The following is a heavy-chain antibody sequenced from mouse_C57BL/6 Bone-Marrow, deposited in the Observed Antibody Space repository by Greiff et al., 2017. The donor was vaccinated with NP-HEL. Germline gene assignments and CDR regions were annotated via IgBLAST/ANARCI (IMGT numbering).Heavy chain of an antibody. V-gene: IGHV1-22*01. CDR3: ARDWVAY. CDR1: GYTFTDYN. J-gene: IGHJ3*01. Sequence: EVQRVESGPELVKPGASVKMSCKASGYTFTDYNMPWVKPSHGKSLEWIGYINPNNGGTSYTQKFKGKATLTVNKSSSTAYMELRSLTSEDSAVYYCARDWVAYWGQGTLVTVSA. CDR2: INPNNGGT.